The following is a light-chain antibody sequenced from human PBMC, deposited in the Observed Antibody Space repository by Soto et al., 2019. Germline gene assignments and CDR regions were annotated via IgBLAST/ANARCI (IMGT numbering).Light chain of an antibody. CDR3: AAWDDSLNGVR. CDR2: SNN. J-gene: IGLJ2*01. CDR1: SSNIGSNT. V-gene: IGLV1-44*01. Sequence: QSVLTQPPSASGTPGQRVTISCSGSSSNIGSNTVSWYQQVPGTAPKLLIYSNNQRPSGVPDRFSGSKSGTSASLAISGLQSEDEADYHCAAWDDSLNGVRFGGGTKLTVL.